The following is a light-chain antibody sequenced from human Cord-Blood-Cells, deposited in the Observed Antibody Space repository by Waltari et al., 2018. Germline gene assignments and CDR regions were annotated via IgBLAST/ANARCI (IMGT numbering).Light chain of an antibody. J-gene: IGLJ2*01. V-gene: IGLV2-14*01. CDR1: SSDVGGYNY. CDR2: DVS. CDR3: SSYTSSSTVV. Sequence: QSALTQPASVSGSPGQSITISCTGTSSDVGGYNYVSWYQQHPGKAPKLMIYDVSKRPSGVSNRCSGSKSGNTASLTISGLQAEDEADYCCSSYTSSSTVVFGGGTKLTVL.